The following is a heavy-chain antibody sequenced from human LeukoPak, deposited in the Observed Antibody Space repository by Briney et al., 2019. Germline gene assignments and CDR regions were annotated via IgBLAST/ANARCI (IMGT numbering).Heavy chain of an antibody. J-gene: IGHJ5*02. Sequence: PSETLSLTCTVSGGSISSYYWSWVRQAPGKGLEWVGYIYYSGSNKYNLYLKSRGTILVEKNKNKLYQKQSNGTAAEETVYYCARAPLEYSSGFRFDPWGQGTLVTVSS. CDR2: IYYSGSN. D-gene: IGHD6-19*01. CDR1: GGSISSYY. CDR3: ARAPLEYSSGFRFDP. V-gene: IGHV4-59*01.